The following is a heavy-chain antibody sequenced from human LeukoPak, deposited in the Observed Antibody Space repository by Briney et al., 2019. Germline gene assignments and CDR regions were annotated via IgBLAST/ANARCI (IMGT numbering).Heavy chain of an antibody. CDR2: ISSSSSTI. CDR1: GFTFSSYT. J-gene: IGHJ3*02. D-gene: IGHD5-12*01. V-gene: IGHV3-48*01. CDR3: ARDSPQALAILHAFDI. Sequence: GGSLRLSCAASGFTFSSYTMNWVRQAPGKGLEWVSKISSSSSTIYYADSVKGRFTISRDNAKNSLYLQMNSLRAEDTAVYYCARDSPQALAILHAFDIWGHGQWSPSLQ.